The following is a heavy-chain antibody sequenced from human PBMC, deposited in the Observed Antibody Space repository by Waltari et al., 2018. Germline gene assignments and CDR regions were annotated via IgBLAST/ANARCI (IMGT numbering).Heavy chain of an antibody. CDR3: ATCYYYDSSGNYYVSDY. CDR2: INRDGSST. D-gene: IGHD3-22*01. V-gene: IGHV3-74*01. CDR1: GITFSRYW. J-gene: IGHJ4*02. Sequence: EVQLVESGGGLVQPGGSLRLSCAASGITFSRYWMHWVRQAPGKGRGVVSRINRDGSSTSYADSVKGRFTISRDNAKNTLYLQMNSLRAEDTSVYYCATCYYYDSSGNYYVSDYWGQGTLVTVSS.